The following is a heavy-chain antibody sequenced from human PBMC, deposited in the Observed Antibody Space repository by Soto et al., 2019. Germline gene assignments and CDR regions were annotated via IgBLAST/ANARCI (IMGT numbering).Heavy chain of an antibody. V-gene: IGHV1-46*01. CDR3: ARDHLPDYYDSSGPSFYWYFDL. CDR2: INPSGGST. J-gene: IGHJ2*01. D-gene: IGHD3-22*01. CDR1: GYTLTELS. Sequence: ASVKVSCKVSGYTLTELSMHWVRQAPGKGLEWMGIINPSGGSTSYAQKFQGRVTMTGDTSTSTVYMELSSLRSEDTAVYYCARDHLPDYYDSSGPSFYWYFDLWGRGTLVTVSS.